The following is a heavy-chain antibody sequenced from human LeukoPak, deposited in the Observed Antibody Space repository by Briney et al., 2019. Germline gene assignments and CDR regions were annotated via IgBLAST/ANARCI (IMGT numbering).Heavy chain of an antibody. J-gene: IGHJ3*01. D-gene: IGHD3-22*01. CDR2: IGFQSGI. Sequence: GGSLRLSCVASGFTFSRTVMHWIRQPIGKGLEWVSGIGFQSGIHYLDSVKGRFTVSRENAQNSLHLQMNSLTAGDTATYYCVREVYSSGRAPVFDFSGQGTTVTVSS. V-gene: IGHV3-13*01. CDR3: VREVYSSGRAPVFDF. CDR1: GFTFSRTV.